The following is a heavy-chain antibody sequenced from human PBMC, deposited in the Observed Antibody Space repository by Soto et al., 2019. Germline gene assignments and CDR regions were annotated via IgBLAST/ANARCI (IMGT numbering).Heavy chain of an antibody. CDR2: ISSSSSTI. D-gene: IGHD1-26*01. J-gene: IGHJ6*02. CDR1: GFTFSSYS. Sequence: GGSLRLSCAASGFTFSSYSMNWVRQAPGKGLEWVSYISSSSSTIYYADSVKGRFTISRDNAKNSLYLQMNSLRDEDTAVYYCARDMAGAIYYYYYGMDVWGQGTTVTVSS. CDR3: ARDMAGAIYYYYYGMDV. V-gene: IGHV3-48*02.